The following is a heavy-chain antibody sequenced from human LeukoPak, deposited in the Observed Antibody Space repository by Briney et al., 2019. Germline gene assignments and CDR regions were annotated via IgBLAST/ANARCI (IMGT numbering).Heavy chain of an antibody. Sequence: PGGSLILSCSPSGVTVSINYMGSGRQAPGRGLGWVSVIYSEGSTYNADSVKGQFTISRDNSKNTLYLQMNKLRAEDTAVYYCASSMTVPAGLNAFDIWGQGTMVTVSS. CDR3: ASSMTVPAGLNAFDI. CDR1: GVTVSINY. V-gene: IGHV3-66*02. J-gene: IGHJ3*02. D-gene: IGHD2-2*01. CDR2: IYSEGST.